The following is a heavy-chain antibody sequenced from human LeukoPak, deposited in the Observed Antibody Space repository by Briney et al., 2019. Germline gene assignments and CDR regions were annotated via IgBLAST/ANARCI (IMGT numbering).Heavy chain of an antibody. CDR2: ISWNSGNI. D-gene: IGHD2-2*01. V-gene: IGHV3-9*01. Sequence: PGGSLRFSCAASGFTFGDYAMHWVRQTPGRGLEWVSSISWNSGNIVYADSVKGRFTISRDNAKNSLHLQMNSLRPEDTALYYCAKPGCSFTNCYINYWGQGTLVTVSS. J-gene: IGHJ4*02. CDR3: AKPGCSFTNCYINY. CDR1: GFTFGDYA.